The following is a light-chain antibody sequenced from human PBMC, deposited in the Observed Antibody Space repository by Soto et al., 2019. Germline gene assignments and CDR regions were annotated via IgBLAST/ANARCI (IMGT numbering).Light chain of an antibody. Sequence: QAVVTQEPSLTVSPGGTVTLTCAVYTGAVTSSNYPNWFQQKPGQAPRALIYSTNHKYSWTPARFSGSLLGGKAALTLSGVQPEEEADYDCLLYYGGQLGVFGGGTQLTVL. CDR2: STN. CDR3: LLYYGGQLGV. V-gene: IGLV7-43*01. J-gene: IGLJ2*01. CDR1: TGAVTSSNY.